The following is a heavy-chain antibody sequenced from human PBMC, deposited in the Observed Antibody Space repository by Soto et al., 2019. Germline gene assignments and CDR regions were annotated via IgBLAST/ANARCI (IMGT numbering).Heavy chain of an antibody. V-gene: IGHV1-69*13. Sequence: SVNVSCQASGGSFSRYAISWLRQPLGQGLDWVGGIIPIFGTANYAEKFQGRVTITADESTSKTYMKLSSLRSEDTAVYYCFFRAGDGIRDYYYYYGMDVWGQGTTVTVSS. D-gene: IGHD3-3*01. CDR2: IIPIFGTA. J-gene: IGHJ6*02. CDR3: FFRAGDGIRDYYYYYGMDV. CDR1: GGSFSRYA.